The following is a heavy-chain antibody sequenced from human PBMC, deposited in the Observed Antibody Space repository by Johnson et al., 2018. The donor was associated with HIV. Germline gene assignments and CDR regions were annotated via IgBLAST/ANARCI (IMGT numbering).Heavy chain of an antibody. CDR1: GLTFSSYG. CDR3: ARGGRWGWRGNDAFDI. Sequence: QVQLVESGGGVVQPGGSLRLSCAASGLTFSSYGMHWVRQAPGKGLEWVALISYDGSNKYYADSVKGRFTFSRDHSKNTLYLQMNSLRAEDTAVYYCARGGRWGWRGNDAFDIWGQGTMVTVAS. CDR2: ISYDGSNK. J-gene: IGHJ3*02. V-gene: IGHV3-30*19. D-gene: IGHD3-3*01.